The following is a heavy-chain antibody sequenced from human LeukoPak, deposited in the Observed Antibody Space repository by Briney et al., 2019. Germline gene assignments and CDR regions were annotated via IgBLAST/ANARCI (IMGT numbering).Heavy chain of an antibody. Sequence: SVKVSCKASGGTFSSYAISWVRQAPGQGLEWMGGIIPIFGTANYAQKFQGRVTITADESTSTAYMELSSLRSEDTAVYYCASSGEIAAPPHYYYYMDVWGKGTTVTVSS. CDR2: IIPIFGTA. J-gene: IGHJ6*03. V-gene: IGHV1-69*01. CDR1: GGTFSSYA. D-gene: IGHD6-6*01. CDR3: ASSGEIAAPPHYYYYMDV.